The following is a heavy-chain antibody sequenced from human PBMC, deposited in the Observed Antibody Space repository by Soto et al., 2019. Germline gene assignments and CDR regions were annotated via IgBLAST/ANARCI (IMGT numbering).Heavy chain of an antibody. Sequence: QVQLVESGGGVVQSGRSLRLSCAASGFTFSSYGMHWVRQAPGKGLEWVAVISYDGSNKYYADSVKGRFTISRDNSKNTLYLQMNSLRAEDTAVYYCAKNLIAHSSGYPYFDYWGQGTLVTVSS. CDR2: ISYDGSNK. CDR1: GFTFSSYG. CDR3: AKNLIAHSSGYPYFDY. J-gene: IGHJ4*02. V-gene: IGHV3-30*18. D-gene: IGHD3-22*01.